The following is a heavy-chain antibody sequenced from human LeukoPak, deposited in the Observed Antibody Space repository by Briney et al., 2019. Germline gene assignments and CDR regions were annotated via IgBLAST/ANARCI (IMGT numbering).Heavy chain of an antibody. CDR3: ARVPYYYGSGGYVLDY. CDR1: GVSISSYY. V-gene: IGHV4-59*01. D-gene: IGHD3-10*01. CDR2: IYYSGST. J-gene: IGHJ4*02. Sequence: SETLSLTCTVSGVSISSYYWSWIRQPPGKGLEWIGYIYYSGSTNYNPSLKSRVTISVDTSKNQFSLKLSSVTAADTAVYYCARVPYYYGSGGYVLDYWGQGTLVTVSS.